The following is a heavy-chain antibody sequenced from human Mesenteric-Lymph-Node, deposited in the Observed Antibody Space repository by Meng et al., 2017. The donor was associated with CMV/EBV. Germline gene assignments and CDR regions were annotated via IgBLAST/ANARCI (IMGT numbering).Heavy chain of an antibody. V-gene: IGHV3-48*01. D-gene: IGHD4-11*01. CDR3: ARLQFIPPNYYYGMDV. CDR1: GFIFSRYG. CDR2: ISDSGSIK. J-gene: IGHJ6*02. Sequence: GESLKISCAASGFIFSRYGMHLVRQTPGKGLECVSYISDSGSIKQYADSVKGRFTISRDNSKSTLYLQMNSLKAEDTAVYYCARLQFIPPNYYYGMDVWGQGTTVTVSS.